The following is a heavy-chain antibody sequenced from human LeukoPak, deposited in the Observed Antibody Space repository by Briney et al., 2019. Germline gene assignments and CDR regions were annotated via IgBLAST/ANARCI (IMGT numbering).Heavy chain of an antibody. D-gene: IGHD2-21*02. Sequence: GSVKVSCKASGCTFTSYGFSGVGQAPGQGREWMGWISAYSGNTNYAQKLQGRVTMTTDTSTSTAYMELSSLRSDDTAVYYCAREGSYCGGDCYYYCYYMDVWGKGTTVTISS. CDR1: GCTFTSYG. CDR3: AREGSYCGGDCYYYCYYMDV. CDR2: ISAYSGNT. J-gene: IGHJ6*03. V-gene: IGHV1-18*01.